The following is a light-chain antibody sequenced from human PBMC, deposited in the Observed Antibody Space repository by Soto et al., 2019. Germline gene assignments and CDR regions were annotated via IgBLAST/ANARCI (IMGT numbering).Light chain of an antibody. CDR2: DAS. CDR1: QSVGSS. Sequence: EIVLTQSPDTLSLSPGGRATLSCRASQSVGSSVAWYQQKPGQAPRLLIYDASNRPTGIPARVSCSGSGTDFTLTISSLEPEDFAVYFCQQRSRSLTFGGGTRVEIK. CDR3: QQRSRSLT. J-gene: IGKJ4*01. V-gene: IGKV3-11*01.